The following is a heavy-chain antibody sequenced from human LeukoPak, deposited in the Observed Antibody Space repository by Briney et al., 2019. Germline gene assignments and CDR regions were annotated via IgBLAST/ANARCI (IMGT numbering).Heavy chain of an antibody. J-gene: IGHJ4*02. CDR1: GDSISSGGHY. V-gene: IGHV4-31*03. D-gene: IGHD1-1*01. CDR2: IFHTGST. Sequence: SQTLSLTCTVSGDSISSGGHYWNWLRQRPEKGLEWIGYIFHTGSTYYNPSLKSRVTISVDTSKNQFSLKLSSVTAADTAVYYCARSPGIWNEYGRLEYWGQGALVTVSS. CDR3: ARSPGIWNEYGRLEY.